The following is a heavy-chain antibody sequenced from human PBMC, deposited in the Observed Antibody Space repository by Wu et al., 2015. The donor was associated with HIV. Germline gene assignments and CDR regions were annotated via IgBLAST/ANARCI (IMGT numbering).Heavy chain of an antibody. V-gene: IGHV1-8*01. D-gene: IGHD3-22*01. J-gene: IGHJ2*01. CDR3: ARAASFFYDKHGYYRNWYFDV. CDR1: GYTFSAYD. CDR2: MNPNSGNT. Sequence: QVQLVQSGDEVKKPGASLKVSCKASGYTFSAYDINWVRQAPGQGLEWVGWMNPNSGNTGYPQKFQGRVTMTRDTSISTAYMELSSLKSEDTAVYYCARAASFFYDKHGYYRNWYFDVWGRGTLVAVSS.